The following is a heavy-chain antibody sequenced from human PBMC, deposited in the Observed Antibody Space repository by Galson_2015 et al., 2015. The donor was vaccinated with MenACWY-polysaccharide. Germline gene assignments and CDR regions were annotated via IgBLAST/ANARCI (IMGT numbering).Heavy chain of an antibody. CDR3: ARGGGRFPANYYLYH. J-gene: IGHJ4*02. D-gene: IGHD3-16*01. CDR1: GFTFSGNW. Sequence: SLRLSCAASGFTFSGNWMHWVRQAPGKGLVWVSRINSDGRSTSYADSVKGRFTTSRDNAKNTLYLQMNSLSAEDTAVYYCARGGGRFPANYYLYHRGQGTLVTVSS. V-gene: IGHV3-74*01. CDR2: INSDGRST.